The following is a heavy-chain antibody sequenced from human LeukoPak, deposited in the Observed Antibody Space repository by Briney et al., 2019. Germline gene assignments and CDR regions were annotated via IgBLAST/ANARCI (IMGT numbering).Heavy chain of an antibody. V-gene: IGHV4-61*08. CDR1: GGSISSGGYY. J-gene: IGHJ4*02. CDR2: IYHSGST. D-gene: IGHD3-10*01. CDR3: ARVGGVTMVSDY. Sequence: SETLSLTCTVSGGSISSGGYYWSWIRQPPGKGLEWIGEIYHSGSTNYNPSLKSRVTISVDKSKNQFSLKLSSVTAADTAVYYCARVGGVTMVSDYWGQGTLVTVSS.